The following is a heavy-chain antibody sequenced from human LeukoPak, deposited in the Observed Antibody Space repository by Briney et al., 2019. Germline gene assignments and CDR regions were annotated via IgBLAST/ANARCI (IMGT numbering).Heavy chain of an antibody. CDR2: IYYSGST. J-gene: IGHJ4*02. CDR1: GGSISSGDYY. CDR3: ARGDIVLMVYASH. V-gene: IGHV4-30-4*01. Sequence: SETLSLTCTVSGGSISSGDYYWSWIRQPPGKGLEWIGYIYYSGSTYYNPSLKSRVTISVDTSKNQFSLKLSSVTAADTAVYYCARGDIVLMVYASHWGQGTLVTVSS. D-gene: IGHD2-8*01.